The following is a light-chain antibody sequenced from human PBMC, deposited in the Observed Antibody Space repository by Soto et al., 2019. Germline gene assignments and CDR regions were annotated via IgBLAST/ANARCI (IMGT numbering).Light chain of an antibody. CDR3: QQYGQA. V-gene: IGKV3-20*01. CDR1: QSVSSS. CDR2: GAS. Sequence: EIVLTQSPATMSLCPGERSTLSCRASQSVSSSLAWYQQKPGQAPRLLIYGASSRATGIPDRFSGSGSGTDFTLTISRLEPEDFAVYYCQQYGQAFGQGTRVDIK. J-gene: IGKJ1*01.